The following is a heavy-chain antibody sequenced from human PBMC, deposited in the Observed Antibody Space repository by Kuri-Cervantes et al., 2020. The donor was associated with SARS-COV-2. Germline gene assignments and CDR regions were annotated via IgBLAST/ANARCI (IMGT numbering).Heavy chain of an antibody. D-gene: IGHD6-13*01. CDR2: ISGSGGST. V-gene: IGHV3-23*01. J-gene: IGHJ3*02. Sequence: LSLTCAASGFTFSSYAMSWVRQAPGKGLEWVSAISGSGGSTYYADSVKGRFTISRDNSKNTLYLQMNSLRAEDTAVYYCAKDYGSSSFSDAFDIWGQGTMVTVSS. CDR3: AKDYGSSSFSDAFDI. CDR1: GFTFSSYA.